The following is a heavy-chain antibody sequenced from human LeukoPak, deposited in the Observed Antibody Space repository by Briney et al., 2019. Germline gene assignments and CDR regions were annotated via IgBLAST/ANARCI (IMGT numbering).Heavy chain of an antibody. V-gene: IGHV3-30*02. CDR2: IRYDGSNK. CDR1: GFTFSSYG. Sequence: GGSLRLSCAASGFTFSSYGMHWVRQAPDKGLEWVAFIRYDGSNKYYADSVKGRFTISRDNSKNTLYLQMKSLRAEDTAVYYCAKGGGYEAQYYYYYLDVWGKGTTVTISS. D-gene: IGHD5-12*01. J-gene: IGHJ6*03. CDR3: AKGGGYEAQYYYYYLDV.